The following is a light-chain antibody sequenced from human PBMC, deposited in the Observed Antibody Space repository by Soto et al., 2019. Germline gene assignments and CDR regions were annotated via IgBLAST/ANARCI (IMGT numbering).Light chain of an antibody. CDR2: DVS. J-gene: IGLJ2*01. CDR1: SSDIGAYNY. Sequence: SVLTQPASVSGSPGQSITISCTGASSDIGAYNYVSWYQHHPGKAPKLVIYDVSNRPSGVSDRFSGSKSANTASLTIYGLQTEDEADYYCSSYTSSNIVVFGGGTKLTVL. V-gene: IGLV2-14*03. CDR3: SSYTSSNIVV.